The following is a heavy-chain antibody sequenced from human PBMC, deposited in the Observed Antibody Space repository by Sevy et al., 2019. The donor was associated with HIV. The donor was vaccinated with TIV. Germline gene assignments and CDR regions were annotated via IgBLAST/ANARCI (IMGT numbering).Heavy chain of an antibody. CDR1: GYSFTSYW. CDR2: IYPGDSDI. CDR3: ARHLNEQGVPPDAFDI. D-gene: IGHD3-10*01. Sequence: GESLKISCKGSGYSFTSYWIGWVRQMPGKGLEWMGIIYPGDSDIRYSPSFQGQVTISADKSISTAYLQGSSLKASDTAMYYCARHLNEQGVPPDAFDIWGQGTMVTVSS. J-gene: IGHJ3*02. V-gene: IGHV5-51*01.